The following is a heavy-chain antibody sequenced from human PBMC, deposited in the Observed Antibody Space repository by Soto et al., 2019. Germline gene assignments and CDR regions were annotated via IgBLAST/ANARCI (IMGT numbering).Heavy chain of an antibody. CDR2: IDYSGTT. J-gene: IGHJ4*02. CDR1: GGSISAAGYY. V-gene: IGHV4-31*03. Sequence: QVQLQESGPGLVKPSQTLSLTCTVSGGSISAAGYYWNWIRQHPGMGLEWIGNIDYSGTTYYNSSLKSRVTISIDRSKNHFSLNLSSVTAADTAVYYCARDEWYSGVYWDSNWGQGTLVTVSS. D-gene: IGHD1-26*01. CDR3: ARDEWYSGVYWDSN.